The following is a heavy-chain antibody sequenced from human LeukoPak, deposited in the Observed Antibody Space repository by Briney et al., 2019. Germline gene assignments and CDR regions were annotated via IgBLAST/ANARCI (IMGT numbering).Heavy chain of an antibody. J-gene: IGHJ6*02. CDR3: ARGLYAMDV. Sequence: GGSLTLSCAASGFTFRNYWMSWVRQAPGKGLEWVANINQDGSEKYHVDSVRGRFTISRDNAKNSLYLQMNSLRAEDTAVYSCARGLYAMDVWGQGTTVTVSS. V-gene: IGHV3-7*04. CDR1: GFTFRNYW. CDR2: INQDGSEK.